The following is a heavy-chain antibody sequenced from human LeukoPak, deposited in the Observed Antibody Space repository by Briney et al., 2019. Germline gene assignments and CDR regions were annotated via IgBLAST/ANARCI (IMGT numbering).Heavy chain of an antibody. CDR2: ISSSGSTI. J-gene: IGHJ4*02. D-gene: IGHD4-17*01. V-gene: IGHV3-48*03. CDR1: GFTFSRFG. CDR3: ARDAPTVTTNFDY. Sequence: GGSLRLSCAASGFTFSRFGMHWVRQAPGKGLEWVSYISSSGSTIYYADSVKGRFTISRDNAKDSLYLQMNSLRAEDTAVYYCARDAPTVTTNFDYWGQGTLVTVSS.